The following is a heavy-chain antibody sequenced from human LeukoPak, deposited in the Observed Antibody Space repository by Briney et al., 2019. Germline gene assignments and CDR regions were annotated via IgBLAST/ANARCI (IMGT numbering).Heavy chain of an antibody. CDR1: GYTFTSYY. V-gene: IGHV1-46*01. D-gene: IGHD2-2*01. Sequence: ASVKVSCKASGYTFTSYYMHWVRQAPGQGLEWMGIINPSGGSTSYAQKFQGRVTMTRDTSTSTVHMELSSLRSEDTAVYYCARVYCSSTSCYGLFDPWGQGTLVTVSS. CDR3: ARVYCSSTSCYGLFDP. J-gene: IGHJ5*02. CDR2: INPSGGST.